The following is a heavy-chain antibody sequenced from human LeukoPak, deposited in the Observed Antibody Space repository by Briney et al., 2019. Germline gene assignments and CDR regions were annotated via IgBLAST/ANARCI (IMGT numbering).Heavy chain of an antibody. CDR1: GFTFDDYA. Sequence: GGSLRLSCAASGFTFDDYAMHWVRQAPGKGLEWVSGISWNSGSIGYADSVKGRFTISRDNAKNSLYLQMNSLRAEDTALYYCAKEGSSSSLSYYYYMDVWGKGTTVTVSS. CDR3: AKEGSSSSLSYYYYMDV. V-gene: IGHV3-9*01. J-gene: IGHJ6*03. CDR2: ISWNSGSI. D-gene: IGHD6-6*01.